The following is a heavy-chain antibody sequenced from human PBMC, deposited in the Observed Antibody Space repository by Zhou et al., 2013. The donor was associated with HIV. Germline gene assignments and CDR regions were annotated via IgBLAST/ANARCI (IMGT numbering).Heavy chain of an antibody. CDR2: IIPIFGTA. CDR3: ARERPMILAAAGVYFDY. Sequence: QVQLVQSGAEVKKPGSSVKVSCKASGGTFSSYAISWVRQAPGQGLEWMGGIIPIFGTANYAQKFQGRVTITTDESTSTAYMELSSLRSEDTAVYYCARERPMILAAAGVYFDYWGQGNPGHRLL. V-gene: IGHV1-69*05. D-gene: IGHD6-13*01. CDR1: GGTFSSYA. J-gene: IGHJ4*02.